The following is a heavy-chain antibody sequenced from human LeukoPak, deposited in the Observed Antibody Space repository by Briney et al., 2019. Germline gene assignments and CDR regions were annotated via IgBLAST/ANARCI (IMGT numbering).Heavy chain of an antibody. CDR3: ALKGGSTYYDFWSGPAGYYYGMDV. V-gene: IGHV5-51*01. CDR2: IYPGDSDT. CDR1: GYSFTSYW. Sequence: GESLKISCKGSGYSFTSYWIGWVRQMPGKGLEWMGIIYPGDSDTRYSPSFQGQVTISADKSISTAYLQWSSLKASDTAMYDCALKGGSTYYDFWSGPAGYYYGMDVWGQGTTVTVSS. D-gene: IGHD3-3*01. J-gene: IGHJ6*02.